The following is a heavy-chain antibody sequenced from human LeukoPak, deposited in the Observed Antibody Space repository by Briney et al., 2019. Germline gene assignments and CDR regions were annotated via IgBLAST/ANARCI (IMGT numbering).Heavy chain of an antibody. CDR2: ISWNSGSI. CDR3: AKGLAGVGATEYYFDY. Sequence: PGGSPRLSCAASGFTFDDYAMHWVRQAPGKGLEWVSGISWNSGSIGYADSVKGRFTISRDNAKNSLYLQMNSLRAEDTALYYCAKGLAGVGATEYYFDYWGQGTLVTVSS. CDR1: GFTFDDYA. J-gene: IGHJ4*02. D-gene: IGHD1-26*01. V-gene: IGHV3-9*01.